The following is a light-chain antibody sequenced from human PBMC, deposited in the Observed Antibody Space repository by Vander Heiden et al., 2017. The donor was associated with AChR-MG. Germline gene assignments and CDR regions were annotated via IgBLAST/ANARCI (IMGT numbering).Light chain of an antibody. Sequence: AIRMTQSPSSFSASTGDRVTINCRASQGISSYLAWYQQKPGKAPKLLIYAASTLQSGVPSRFSGSGSGTDFTLTISCLQSEDFATYYCQQNDSYPRTFGQGTKVEIK. CDR1: QGISSY. CDR2: AAS. J-gene: IGKJ1*01. CDR3: QQNDSYPRT. V-gene: IGKV1-8*01.